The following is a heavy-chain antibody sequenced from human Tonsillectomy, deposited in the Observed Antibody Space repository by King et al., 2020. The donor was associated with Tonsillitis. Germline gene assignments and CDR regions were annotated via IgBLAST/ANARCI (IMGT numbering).Heavy chain of an antibody. D-gene: IGHD2-21*02. Sequence: QLVQSGAEVKKPGSSVKVSCKASGGTFSSYAISWVRQAPGQGLEWMGGIIPIFGTANYAQKFQGRVTITADESTSTAYMELSSLRSEETAVYYCARSQNCGGYCYSFVWYFDLWGRGTLVTVSS. J-gene: IGHJ2*01. CDR3: ARSQNCGGYCYSFVWYFDL. V-gene: IGHV1-69*01. CDR2: IIPIFGTA. CDR1: GGTFSSYA.